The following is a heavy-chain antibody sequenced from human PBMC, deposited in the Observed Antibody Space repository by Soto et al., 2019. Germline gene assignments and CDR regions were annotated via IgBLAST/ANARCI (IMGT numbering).Heavy chain of an antibody. CDR1: GGTFSSYA. D-gene: IGHD1-7*01. Sequence: SVKVSCKASGGTFSSYAISWVRQAPGQGLEWMGGIIPIFGTANYAQKFQGRVTITADESTSTAYMELSSLRSEDTAVYYCASRTNHWNYLVLDWGQGTMVTVSS. J-gene: IGHJ3*01. CDR2: IIPIFGTA. V-gene: IGHV1-69*13. CDR3: ASRTNHWNYLVLD.